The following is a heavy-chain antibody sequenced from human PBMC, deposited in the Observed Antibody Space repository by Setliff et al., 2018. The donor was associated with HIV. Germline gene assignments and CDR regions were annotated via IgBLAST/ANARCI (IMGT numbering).Heavy chain of an antibody. CDR1: GFTFSRYG. J-gene: IGHJ4*02. CDR2: ISYDGSKK. Sequence: GSLRLSCAASGFTFSRYGMHWVRQAPGKGLEWVAFISYDGSKKYDADFVKGRFTISRDNSKNTLYLQMNSLRVEDTAVYYCARPLGRGLDYWGQGILVTVSS. CDR3: ARPLGRGLDY. D-gene: IGHD7-27*01. V-gene: IGHV3-30*04.